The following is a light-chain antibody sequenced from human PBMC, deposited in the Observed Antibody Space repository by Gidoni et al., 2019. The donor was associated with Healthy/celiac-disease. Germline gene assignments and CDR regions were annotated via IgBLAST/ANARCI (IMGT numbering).Light chain of an antibody. Sequence: DIQMTTSPSTLSASVGDRVTITCRASQGISSWLAWYQQKPGKAPKLLIYDASSLESGVPSRFSGSGSGTEFTLTISSLQPDDFATYYCQQYNSYLLTFXGXTKVEIK. CDR2: DAS. CDR1: QGISSW. J-gene: IGKJ4*01. CDR3: QQYNSYLLT. V-gene: IGKV1-5*01.